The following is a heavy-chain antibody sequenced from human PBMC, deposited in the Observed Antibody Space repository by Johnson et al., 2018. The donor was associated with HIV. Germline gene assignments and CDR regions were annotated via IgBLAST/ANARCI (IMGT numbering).Heavy chain of an antibody. Sequence: EVQLVESGGGLVKPGGSLRLSCAASGFTFDDYGMSWVRQAPGKGLEWVAGINWNGGSRGYADSVKGRFTISRDNAKNSLYLQMNSLRAEDTAVYYCARDGTTGPSGDAYDIWGQGTMVTVSS. CDR1: GFTFDDYG. V-gene: IGHV3-20*04. J-gene: IGHJ3*02. CDR2: INWNGGSR. D-gene: IGHD4-17*01. CDR3: ARDGTTGPSGDAYDI.